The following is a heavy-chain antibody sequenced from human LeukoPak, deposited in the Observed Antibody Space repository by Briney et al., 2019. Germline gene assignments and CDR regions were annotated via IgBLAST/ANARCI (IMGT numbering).Heavy chain of an antibody. CDR3: ARPAPPYCSGGSCYRHDAFDI. J-gene: IGHJ3*02. Sequence: ASVKVSCKASGGTFSSYAISWVRQAPGQGLEWMGRIIPIPGIANYAQKFQGRVTITADKSTSTAYMELSSLRSEDTAVYYCARPAPPYCSGGSCYRHDAFDIWGQGTMVTVSS. CDR2: IIPIPGIA. D-gene: IGHD2-15*01. V-gene: IGHV1-69*04. CDR1: GGTFSSYA.